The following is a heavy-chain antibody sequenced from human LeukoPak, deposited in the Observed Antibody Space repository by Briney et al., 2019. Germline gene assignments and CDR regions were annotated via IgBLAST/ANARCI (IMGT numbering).Heavy chain of an antibody. Sequence: NPSETLSLTCTVSGGSISSYYWSWIRQPPGKGLEWIGYIYYSGSTTYNPSLKSRVTISVDTSKNQFSLKLSSVTAADTAVYYCERDGLDAFDIWGQGTMVTVSS. V-gene: IGHV4-59*01. CDR2: IYYSGST. CDR1: GGSISSYY. CDR3: ERDGLDAFDI. J-gene: IGHJ3*02.